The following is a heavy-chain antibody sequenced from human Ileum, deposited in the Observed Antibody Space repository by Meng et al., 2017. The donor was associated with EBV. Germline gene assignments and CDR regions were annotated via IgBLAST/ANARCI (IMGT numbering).Heavy chain of an antibody. J-gene: IGHJ4*02. Sequence: VACGGCVVQPARSLRLSCAASGFTFSSYAMHWVRQAPGKGLEWVAVISYDGSNKYYADSVKGRFTISRDNSKNTLYLQMNSLRAEDTAVYYCARDRDGYHDYWGQGTLVTVSS. CDR2: ISYDGSNK. CDR1: GFTFSSYA. CDR3: ARDRDGYHDY. D-gene: IGHD5-24*01. V-gene: IGHV3-30-3*01.